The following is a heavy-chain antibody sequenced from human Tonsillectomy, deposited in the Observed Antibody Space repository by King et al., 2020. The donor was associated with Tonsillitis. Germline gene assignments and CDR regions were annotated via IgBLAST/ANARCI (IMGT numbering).Heavy chain of an antibody. CDR3: AKGGFLQWLGRAFDI. V-gene: IGHV3-9*01. D-gene: IGHD3-3*01. J-gene: IGHJ3*02. Sequence: VQLVESGGDLVQPGRSLRLSCAASGFTFDDYAMHWVRQAPGEGLEWGSGISWNSGSIGYADSVTGRFTISRDNAKNSLSLLMNSLRAEDTALYYCAKGGFLQWLGRAFDIWGQGTMVTVSS. CDR1: GFTFDDYA. CDR2: ISWNSGSI.